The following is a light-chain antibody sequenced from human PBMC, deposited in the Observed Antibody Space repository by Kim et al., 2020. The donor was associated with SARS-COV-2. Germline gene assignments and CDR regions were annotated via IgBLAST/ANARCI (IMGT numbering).Light chain of an antibody. J-gene: IGKJ4*01. Sequence: VSPGESATLSCRASQSVSSNLAWYQQKPGQAPRLFIYGASTRATGIPARFSGSGSGTEFTLTISSLQSEDFAVYYCQQYNNWPLTFGGGTKVDIK. V-gene: IGKV3-15*01. CDR2: GAS. CDR1: QSVSSN. CDR3: QQYNNWPLT.